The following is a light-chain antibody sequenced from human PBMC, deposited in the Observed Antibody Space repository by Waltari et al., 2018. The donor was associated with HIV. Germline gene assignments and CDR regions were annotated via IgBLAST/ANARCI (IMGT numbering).Light chain of an antibody. J-gene: IGKJ1*01. CDR2: GAS. V-gene: IGKV3-20*01. Sequence: EIVLTQSPGTLSLSPGERATLSCRASQSLPSNSLAWYLQKRGQAPRLLIYGASSRATGIPDRFSGSGSGTDFTLTVSRLEPEDFAVYFCHQYGSSPQTFGQGTKVDIK. CDR1: QSLPSNS. CDR3: HQYGSSPQT.